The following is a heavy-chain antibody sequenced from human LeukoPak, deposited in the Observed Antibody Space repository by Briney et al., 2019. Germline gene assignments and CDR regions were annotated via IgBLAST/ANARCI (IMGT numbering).Heavy chain of an antibody. CDR1: GYTFTSYD. CDR3: AREPSGSYPDAFDI. Sequence: SVKVSCKASGYTFTSYDINWVRQAPGQGLEWMGRIIPILGIANYAQKFQGRVTITADKSTSTAYMELSSLRSEDTAVYYCAREPSGSYPDAFDIWGQGTMVTVSS. D-gene: IGHD1-26*01. CDR2: IIPILGIA. J-gene: IGHJ3*02. V-gene: IGHV1-69*04.